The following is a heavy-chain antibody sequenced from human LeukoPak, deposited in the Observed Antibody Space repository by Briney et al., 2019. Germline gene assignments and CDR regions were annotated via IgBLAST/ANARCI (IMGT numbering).Heavy chain of an antibody. CDR3: ARHLGIMGGDYGFDY. Sequence: PSETLSLTCTVSGGSISSSSYYWGWIRRPPGKGLEWIGSIYYSGSTYYNPSLKSRVTISVDTSKNQFSLKLSSVTAADTAVYYCARHLGIMGGDYGFDYWGQGTLVTVSS. V-gene: IGHV4-39*01. J-gene: IGHJ4*02. CDR2: IYYSGST. D-gene: IGHD2-21*02. CDR1: GGSISSSSYY.